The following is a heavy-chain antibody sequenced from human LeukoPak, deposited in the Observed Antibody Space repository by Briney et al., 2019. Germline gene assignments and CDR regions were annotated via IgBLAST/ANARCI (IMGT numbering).Heavy chain of an antibody. CDR3: ARGPPYSSGWHWGHPFDY. CDR1: GFTFSTYS. V-gene: IGHV4-4*08. D-gene: IGHD6-19*01. J-gene: IGHJ4*02. Sequence: GSLRLSCAASGFTFSTYSMNWVRQAPGKGLEWIGRIYTSGSTNYNPSLKSRVTISVDKSKNQFSLKLSSVTAADTAVYYCARGPPYSSGWHWGHPFDYWGQGTLVTVSS. CDR2: IYTSGST.